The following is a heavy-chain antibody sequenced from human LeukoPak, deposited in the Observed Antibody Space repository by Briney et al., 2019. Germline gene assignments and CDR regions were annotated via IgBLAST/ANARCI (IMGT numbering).Heavy chain of an antibody. CDR3: AREVVVAATRYMDV. V-gene: IGHV3-48*03. D-gene: IGHD2-15*01. CDR2: ISSSGATR. J-gene: IGHJ6*03. CDR1: GFTFSSYE. Sequence: GGSLRLSCAVSGFTFSSYEMNWVRQAPGKGLEWVSYISSSGATRYYADSVKGRLTMSRDNAKNSLYLLLNSLRAEDTAVYYCAREVVVAATRYMDVWGKGTTVTISS.